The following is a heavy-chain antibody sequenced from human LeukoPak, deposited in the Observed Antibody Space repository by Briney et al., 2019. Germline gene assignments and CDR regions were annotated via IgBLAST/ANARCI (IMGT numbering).Heavy chain of an antibody. CDR2: IIPIFGTA. D-gene: IGHD3-3*01. J-gene: IGHJ5*02. CDR1: GGTFSSYA. V-gene: IGHV1-69*05. CDR3: ASSPYYDFWSGDNWFDP. Sequence: ASVKVSCKASGGTFSSYAISWVRQAPGQGLEWMGGIIPIFGTANYAQKFQDRVTITTDESTSTAYMDLSSLRSEDTAVYYCASSPYYDFWSGDNWFDPWGQGALVTVSS.